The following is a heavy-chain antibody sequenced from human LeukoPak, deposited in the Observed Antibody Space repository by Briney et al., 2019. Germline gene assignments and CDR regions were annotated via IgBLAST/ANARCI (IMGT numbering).Heavy chain of an antibody. CDR3: AKDHSGANDY. CDR1: GFTFSSYA. CDR2: ISSSGSNL. D-gene: IGHD6-25*01. V-gene: IGHV3-23*01. Sequence: GGSLRLSCTASGFTFSSYAMSWVRQAPGKGLEWVSSISSSGSNLYYADSVKGRFTISRDNSKNTLYLQINSLRVEDTAVYYCAKDHSGANDYWGQGTLVTVSS. J-gene: IGHJ4*02.